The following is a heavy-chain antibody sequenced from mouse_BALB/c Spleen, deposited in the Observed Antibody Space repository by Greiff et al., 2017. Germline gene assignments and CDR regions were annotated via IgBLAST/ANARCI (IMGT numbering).Heavy chain of an antibody. D-gene: IGHD1-1*01. CDR1: GFNIKDYY. CDR2: IDPENGDT. J-gene: IGHJ3*01. V-gene: IGHV14-4*02. Sequence: VQLKQSGAELVRSGASVKLSCTASGFNIKDYYMHWVKQRPEQGLEWIGWIDPENGDTEYAPKFQGKATMTADTSSNTAYLQLSSLTSEDTAVYYCNALYGSSYGWFAYWGQGTLVTVSA. CDR3: NALYGSSYGWFAY.